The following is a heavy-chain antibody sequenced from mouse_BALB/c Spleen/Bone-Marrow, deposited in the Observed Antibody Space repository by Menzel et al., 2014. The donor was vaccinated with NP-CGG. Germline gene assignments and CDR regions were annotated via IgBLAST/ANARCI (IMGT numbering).Heavy chain of an antibody. CDR2: IYPSDSYT. D-gene: IGHD2-14*01. CDR3: TRRDRYDYYAMDY. J-gene: IGHJ4*01. CDR1: GYTFTSYW. Sequence: QVQLQQPGAELVRPGASVKLSRKASGYTFTSYWINWVKQRPGQGLEWIGNIYPSDSYTNYNQKFKDKAILTVDKSSSTAYMQLSSPTSEDSAVYYCTRRDRYDYYAMDYWGQGTSVTVSS. V-gene: IGHV1-69*02.